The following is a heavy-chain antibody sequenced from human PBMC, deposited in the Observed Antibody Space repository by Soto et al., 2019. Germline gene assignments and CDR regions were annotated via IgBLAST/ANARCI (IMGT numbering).Heavy chain of an antibody. D-gene: IGHD4-17*01. V-gene: IGHV4-39*01. CDR3: ARLYGDYGGDAFDI. Sequence: PSETLSLTCTVSGGSISSSSYYWGWIRQPPGKGLEWIGSIYYSGSTYYNPSLKSRVTISVDTSKNQFSLKLSSVTAADTAVYFCARLYGDYGGDAFDIWGQGTMVTVSS. CDR1: GGSISSSSYY. J-gene: IGHJ3*02. CDR2: IYYSGST.